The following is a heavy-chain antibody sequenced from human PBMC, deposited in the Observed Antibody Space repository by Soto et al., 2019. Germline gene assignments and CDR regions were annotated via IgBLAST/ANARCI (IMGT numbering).Heavy chain of an antibody. CDR1: GGTFSSYT. CDR3: ASLMSSGYYYGMDV. CDR2: IIPILGIA. Sequence: QVQLVQSGAEVKKPGSSVKVSCKASGGTFSSYTISWVRQAPGQGLEWMGRIIPILGIANYAQKFQGRVTXTADKATSTAYRELSSLRSEDTAVYYCASLMSSGYYYGMDVWGQGTTVTVSS. J-gene: IGHJ6*02. D-gene: IGHD3-10*01. V-gene: IGHV1-69*02.